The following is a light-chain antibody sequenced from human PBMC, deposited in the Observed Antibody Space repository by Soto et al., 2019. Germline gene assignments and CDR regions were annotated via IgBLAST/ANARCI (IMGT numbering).Light chain of an antibody. CDR3: QSYDSSLSASV. V-gene: IGLV1-40*01. J-gene: IGLJ1*01. CDR1: TSNIGAGYD. Sequence: QSVLTQPPSVSGAPGQRVTISCTGSTSNIGAGYDVHWYQLLPGTAPKLVIYGNINRPSGVPDRFSGSRSGTSASLAITGLQAEDEADYYCQSYDSSLSASVFGTGTKVTVL. CDR2: GNI.